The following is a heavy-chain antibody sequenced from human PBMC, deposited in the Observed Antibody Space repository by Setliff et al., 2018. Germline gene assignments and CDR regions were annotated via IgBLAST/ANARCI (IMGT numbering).Heavy chain of an antibody. CDR2: ISSSGSI. CDR3: ARDITLTTVREGGMDV. V-gene: IGHV3-48*03. CDR1: GFTFSSYT. D-gene: IGHD3-10*01. J-gene: IGHJ6*03. Sequence: LRLSCAASGFTFSSYTMNWVRQGPGKGLEWVAYISSSGSIYYANSVKGRFTISRDNAKNSLYLQMNSLRAEDTAVYYCARDITLTTVREGGMDVWGKGTTVTVSS.